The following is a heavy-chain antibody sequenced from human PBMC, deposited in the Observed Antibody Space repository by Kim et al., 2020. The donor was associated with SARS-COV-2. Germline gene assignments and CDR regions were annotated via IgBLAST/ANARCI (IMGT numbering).Heavy chain of an antibody. J-gene: IGHJ6*02. CDR2: ISGSGSTI. Sequence: GGSLRLSCAAAGFTFSDYYMNWIRQAPGKGLEWVSYISGSGSTIYYADLVKGRLTISRDNAKNSLFLQMNSLRAEDTAVYYCAGLRGRYNGYRHYYGMDVWGQGTTVTVSS. CDR1: GFTFSDYY. CDR3: AGLRGRYNGYRHYYGMDV. V-gene: IGHV3-11*01. D-gene: IGHD5-12*01.